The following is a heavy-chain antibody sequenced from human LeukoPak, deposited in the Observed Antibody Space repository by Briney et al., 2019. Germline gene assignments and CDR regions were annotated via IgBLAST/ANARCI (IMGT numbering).Heavy chain of an antibody. J-gene: IGHJ2*01. CDR2: IYYSGST. D-gene: IGHD5-12*01. Sequence: SETLSLTCTVSGGSISSSSYYWGWIRQPPGKGLEWIGSIYYSGSTYYNPSLKSRVTISVDTSKNQFSLKLSSVTAADTAVYYCARSWLTNWYFDLWGRGTLVTVSS. CDR1: GGSISSSSYY. V-gene: IGHV4-39*07. CDR3: ARSWLTNWYFDL.